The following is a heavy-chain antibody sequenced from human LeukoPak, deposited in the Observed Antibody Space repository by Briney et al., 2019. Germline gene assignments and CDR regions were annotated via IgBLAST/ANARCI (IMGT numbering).Heavy chain of an antibody. D-gene: IGHD2-15*01. V-gene: IGHV3-23*01. CDR3: AKRADGCSGVSCYYYYMDV. CDR2: ISGVGDST. CDR1: GFTFSSYA. Sequence: PGGSLGLSCAASGFTFSSYAMNWVRQALGKGLEWVSTISGVGDSTYYAESVKGRFTMSRDNSKNTVYLQMNSLRVEDTAIYYCAKRADGCSGVSCYYYYMDVWGKGTTVTVSS. J-gene: IGHJ6*03.